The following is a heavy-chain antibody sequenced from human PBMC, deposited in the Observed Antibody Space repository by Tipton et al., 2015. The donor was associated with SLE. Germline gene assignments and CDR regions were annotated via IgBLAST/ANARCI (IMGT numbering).Heavy chain of an antibody. CDR2: IYYSGST. Sequence: TLSLTCAVYGGSFSNYYWSWIRQPPGKGLEWIGSIYYSGSTYYNPSLKSRVTISVDTSKNQVSLKLSSVTAADTAVYYCARDATIFGVVTFFDYWGQGTLVTVSS. CDR1: GGSFSNYY. V-gene: IGHV4-34*01. J-gene: IGHJ4*02. CDR3: ARDATIFGVVTFFDY. D-gene: IGHD3-3*01.